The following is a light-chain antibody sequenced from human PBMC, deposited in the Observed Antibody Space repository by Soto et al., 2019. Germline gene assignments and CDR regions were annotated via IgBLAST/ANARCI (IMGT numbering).Light chain of an antibody. CDR3: QQYYSTPPT. CDR1: QSVLYSSNNRNY. CDR2: WAS. J-gene: IGKJ2*01. Sequence: DIVMTQSPDCLAVSLGERATINCKSSQSVLYSSNNRNYLAWYQQKPGQPPMLIIYWASTRESGVPDRFSGSGSGTDFTLTISSLQAEDVAVYYCQQYYSTPPTLGQGNKLEIK. V-gene: IGKV4-1*01.